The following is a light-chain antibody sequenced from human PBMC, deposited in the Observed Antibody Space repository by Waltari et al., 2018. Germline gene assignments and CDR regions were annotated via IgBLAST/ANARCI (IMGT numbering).Light chain of an antibody. CDR1: SSNIGSSY. CDR2: KNS. Sequence: QSVLTQPPSVSAAPGQKVTISCSGSSSNIGSSYVSWYQQLPGTAPKLLIFKNSQRPSGLPDRFAGPKSGTSATRDIKGLQTGDEAQYYCETWDNSLSAVVFGGGTTLSVL. CDR3: ETWDNSLSAVV. J-gene: IGLJ3*02. V-gene: IGLV1-51*02.